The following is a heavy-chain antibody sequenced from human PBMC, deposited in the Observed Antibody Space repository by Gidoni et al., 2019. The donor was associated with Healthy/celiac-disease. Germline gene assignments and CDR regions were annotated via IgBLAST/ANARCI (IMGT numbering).Heavy chain of an antibody. CDR1: GGTFSSYA. D-gene: IGHD2-15*01. CDR3: ARDGYCSGGSCHYPYYYYGMDV. J-gene: IGHJ6*02. Sequence: QVQLVQSGAEVKKPGSSVKVSCKASGGTFSSYAISWVRQAPGQGLEWMGGIIPIFGTANYAQKFQGRVTITADESTSTAYMELSSLRSEDTAVYYCARDGYCSGGSCHYPYYYYGMDVWGQGTTVTVSS. V-gene: IGHV1-69*01. CDR2: IIPIFGTA.